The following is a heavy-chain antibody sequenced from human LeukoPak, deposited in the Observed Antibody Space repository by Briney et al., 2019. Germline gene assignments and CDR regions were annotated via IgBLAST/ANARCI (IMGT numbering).Heavy chain of an antibody. J-gene: IGHJ4*02. V-gene: IGHV3-21*06. D-gene: IGHD4-11*01. CDR2: ISSSSTYI. CDR3: ARDGQTSKSPDDY. Sequence: GGSLRLSCAASGFPFSTYNMNWVRQAPGKGLEWVSSISSSSTYIYYAESVKGRFTVSRDNAKNSPYLEVNSLRPEDTAVYYCARDGQTSKSPDDYWGQGTLVTVSA. CDR1: GFPFSTYN.